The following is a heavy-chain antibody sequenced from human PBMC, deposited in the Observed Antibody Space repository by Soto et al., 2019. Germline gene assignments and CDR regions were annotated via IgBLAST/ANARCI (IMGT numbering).Heavy chain of an antibody. CDR1: GFTFSSYA. D-gene: IGHD3-10*01. CDR3: ARDPQGSYCYIDY. J-gene: IGHJ4*02. V-gene: IGHV3-30-3*01. CDR2: ISKDGNSK. Sequence: SLRLSCAASGFTFSSYAIHWVRQAPGKGLEWVTIISKDGNSKHYADSVKGQFTISRDNSKNTLFLQMNSLRAEDTAVYYCARDPQGSYCYIDYWGQGTPVTVSS.